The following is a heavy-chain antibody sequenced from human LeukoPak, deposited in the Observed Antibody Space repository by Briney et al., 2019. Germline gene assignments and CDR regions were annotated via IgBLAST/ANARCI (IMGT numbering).Heavy chain of an antibody. J-gene: IGHJ5*02. CDR1: GFTFSSYA. Sequence: GGSLRLSCAASGFTFSSYAMHWVRQAPGKGLEYVSAISSNGGSTSYANSVKGRFTISRDNSKNTLYLQMGSLRAEDMAVYYCARALPPGYYDGSSLNNWFDPWGQGTLVTVSS. CDR3: ARALPPGYYDGSSLNNWFDP. CDR2: ISSNGGST. D-gene: IGHD3-22*01. V-gene: IGHV3-64*01.